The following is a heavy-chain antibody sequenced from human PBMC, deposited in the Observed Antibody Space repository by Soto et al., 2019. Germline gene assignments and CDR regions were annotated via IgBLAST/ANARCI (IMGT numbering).Heavy chain of an antibody. CDR2: IYYSGST. D-gene: IGHD4-17*01. J-gene: IGHJ5*02. V-gene: IGHV4-39*01. CDR3: ASHTTVALHGGNWFDP. Sequence: KTSETLSLTCTVSGGSISSSSYYWGWIRQPPGKGLEWIGSIYYSGSTYYNPSLKSRVTISVDTSKNQFSLKLSSVTAADTAVYYCASHTTVALHGGNWFDPWGQGTLVTVSS. CDR1: GGSISSSSYY.